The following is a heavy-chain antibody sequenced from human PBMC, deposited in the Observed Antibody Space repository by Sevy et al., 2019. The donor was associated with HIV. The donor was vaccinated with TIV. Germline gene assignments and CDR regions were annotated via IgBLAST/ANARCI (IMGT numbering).Heavy chain of an antibody. Sequence: SETLSLTCTVSGGSISSYYWSWIRQPPGKGLEWIGYIYYSGSTNYNPSLKSRVIISVDTSKNQFSLKLSSVTAADTAVYYCARQSTGGYYYYYYYMDVWGKGTTVTVSS. D-gene: IGHD7-27*01. V-gene: IGHV4-59*08. CDR3: ARQSTGGYYYYYYYMDV. J-gene: IGHJ6*03. CDR1: GGSISSYY. CDR2: IYYSGST.